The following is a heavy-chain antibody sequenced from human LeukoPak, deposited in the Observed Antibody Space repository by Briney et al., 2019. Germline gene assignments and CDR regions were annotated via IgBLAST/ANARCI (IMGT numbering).Heavy chain of an antibody. Sequence: ASVKVSCKASGGTFSSYAISWVRQAPGQGLEWMGRIIPILGIANYAQKFQGRVTITADKSTSTAYMELSSLRSEDTAVYYCARDISPVVTMVRGVRFDPWGQGTLVTVSS. V-gene: IGHV1-69*04. D-gene: IGHD3-10*01. J-gene: IGHJ5*02. CDR2: IIPILGIA. CDR3: ARDISPVVTMVRGVRFDP. CDR1: GGTFSSYA.